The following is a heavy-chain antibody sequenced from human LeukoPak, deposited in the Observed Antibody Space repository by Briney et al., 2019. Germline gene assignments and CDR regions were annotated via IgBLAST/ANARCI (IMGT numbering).Heavy chain of an antibody. J-gene: IGHJ4*02. CDR1: GFTFSDYY. CDR2: ISSSGSTI. Sequence: NPGGSLRLSCAASGFTFSDYYMSWIRQAPGKGLEWVSYISSSGSTIYYADSVKGRFTISRDNAKNSLYLQMNSLRAEDTAVYYCARQNDYGDYFDYWGQGTLVTVSS. D-gene: IGHD4-17*01. CDR3: ARQNDYGDYFDY. V-gene: IGHV3-11*01.